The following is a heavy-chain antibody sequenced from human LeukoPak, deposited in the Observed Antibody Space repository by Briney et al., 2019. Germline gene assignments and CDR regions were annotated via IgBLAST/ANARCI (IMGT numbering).Heavy chain of an antibody. CDR2: IIPIFGTA. CDR3: ARDFYYDSSGLR. Sequence: ASGKVSCTASGGTFSSYAISCGRHAPGQGLEWMGRIIPIFGTANYAQNFQGRVTITTDESTSTAYRELSSLRSEDTAVYYCARDFYYDSSGLRWGQGTLVTVSS. V-gene: IGHV1-69*05. D-gene: IGHD3-22*01. J-gene: IGHJ4*02. CDR1: GGTFSSYA.